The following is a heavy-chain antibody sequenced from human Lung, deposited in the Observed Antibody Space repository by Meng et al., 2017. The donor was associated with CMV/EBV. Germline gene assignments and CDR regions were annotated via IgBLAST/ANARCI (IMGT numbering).Heavy chain of an antibody. D-gene: IGHD3-22*01. CDR3: AKGENYFYSSGLDY. CDR1: GFTSRNCA. Sequence: GESLKISCTGSGFTSRNCAMSWVRQAPGKGLEFVSSTSGGGDNTYYTDSVNGRFIISRDNSKNKLYLQMDSLRAEDTALYYCAKGENYFYSSGLDYWGQGXQVTVSS. J-gene: IGHJ4*02. V-gene: IGHV3-23*01. CDR2: TSGGGDNT.